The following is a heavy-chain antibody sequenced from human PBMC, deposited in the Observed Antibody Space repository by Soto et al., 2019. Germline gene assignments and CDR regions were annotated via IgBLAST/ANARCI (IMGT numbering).Heavy chain of an antibody. CDR1: GFTFSSYG. CDR2: IWYDGSNK. V-gene: IGHV3-33*01. CDR3: ARDMWVYCGGDCSFDY. Sequence: LRLSCAASGFTFSSYGMHWVRQAPGKGLEWVAVIWYDGSNKYYADSVKGRFTISRDNSKNTLYLQMNSLRAEDTAVYYCARDMWVYCGGDCSFDYWGQGTLVTVSS. D-gene: IGHD2-21*02. J-gene: IGHJ4*02.